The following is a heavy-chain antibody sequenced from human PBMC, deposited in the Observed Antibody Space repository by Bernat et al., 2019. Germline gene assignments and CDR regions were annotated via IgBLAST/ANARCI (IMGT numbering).Heavy chain of an antibody. J-gene: IGHJ5*02. CDR1: GFTFSTYW. D-gene: IGHD6-6*01. V-gene: IGHV3-74*01. CDR3: AGGKSSSFYNWLDP. Sequence: EVQLVESGGDLVQPGGSLRLSCAASGFTFSTYWMHWVRQAPEKGLVWVSRINSDGSSTSYADSVKGRFTISRDNAKNTLYLQMNGLRAEDTAVYYCAGGKSSSFYNWLDPWGRGTLVTVSS. CDR2: INSDGSST.